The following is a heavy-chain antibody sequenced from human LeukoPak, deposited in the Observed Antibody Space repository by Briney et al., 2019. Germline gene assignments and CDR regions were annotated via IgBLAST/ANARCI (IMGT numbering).Heavy chain of an antibody. Sequence: GGSLRLSCAASGFTFSNYAIGGVGQPPGKGLKWVSIISGSGGTTNYADSVKGRFTISRDNSKNTLYVHMSSPRAEDTAVYYCARGYCSGGSCRFDYWGQGTLVTVSS. V-gene: IGHV3-23*01. J-gene: IGHJ4*02. CDR1: GFTFSNYA. CDR3: ARGYCSGGSCRFDY. D-gene: IGHD2-15*01. CDR2: ISGSGGTT.